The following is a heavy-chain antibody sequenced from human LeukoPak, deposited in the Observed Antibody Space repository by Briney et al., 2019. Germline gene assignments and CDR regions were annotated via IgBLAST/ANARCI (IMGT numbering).Heavy chain of an antibody. CDR2: IYYSGTT. CDR1: GGSISSYY. D-gene: IGHD4-23*01. Sequence: SETLSLTCTVSGGSISSYYWSWLRQPPGKGLEWIGYIYYSGTTNYNPSLKSRVTISLDTSKNQFSLKLSSVTAADTAVYYCARRSISGNSWDYFDYWGQGTLVTVSS. CDR3: ARRSISGNSWDYFDY. V-gene: IGHV4-59*08. J-gene: IGHJ4*02.